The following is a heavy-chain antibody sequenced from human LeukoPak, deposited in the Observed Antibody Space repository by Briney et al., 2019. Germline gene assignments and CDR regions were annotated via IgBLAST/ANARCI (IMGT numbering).Heavy chain of an antibody. Sequence: PGGSLRLSCAASGFTFSSSCAMHWVRQAPGKGLEWVAVISHDGSSKYYADSVRGRFTISRDNSKNSLYLQMNSLRAEDTAVYYCARATTHDILTGYFDYWGQGTLVTVSS. V-gene: IGHV3-30*04. CDR1: GFTFSSSCA. D-gene: IGHD3-9*01. CDR3: ARATTHDILTGYFDY. CDR2: ISHDGSSK. J-gene: IGHJ4*02.